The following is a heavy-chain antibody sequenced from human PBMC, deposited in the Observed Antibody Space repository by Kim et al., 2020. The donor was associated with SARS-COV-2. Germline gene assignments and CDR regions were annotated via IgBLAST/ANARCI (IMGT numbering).Heavy chain of an antibody. CDR2: ISSSSSTI. V-gene: IGHV3-48*02. Sequence: GGSLRLSCAASGFTFSSHSMNWVRQAPGKGLEWVSYISSSSSTIYYADSVKGRFTISRDNAKNSLYLQMNSLRDEDTAVYYCARDKSGYYDSSGYFFWGQGTLVTVSS. J-gene: IGHJ4*02. CDR3: ARDKSGYYDSSGYFF. CDR1: GFTFSSHS. D-gene: IGHD3-22*01.